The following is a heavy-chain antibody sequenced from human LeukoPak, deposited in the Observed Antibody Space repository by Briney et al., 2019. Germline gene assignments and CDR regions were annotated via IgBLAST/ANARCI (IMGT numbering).Heavy chain of an antibody. CDR1: GVPISSSNW. CDR2: IYHSGST. V-gene: IGHV4-4*02. J-gene: IGHJ4*02. Sequence: SETLSLTCAVSGVPISSSNWWSWVRQPPGKGLEWIGEIYHSGSTNYNPSLKSRVTISVDTSRNQFSLRLTSVTAADTAVYYCARGRSLHYFDYWGQGTLVTVSS. CDR3: ARGRSLHYFDY.